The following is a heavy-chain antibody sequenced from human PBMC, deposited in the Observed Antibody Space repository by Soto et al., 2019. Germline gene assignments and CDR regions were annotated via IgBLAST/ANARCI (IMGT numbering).Heavy chain of an antibody. CDR3: AREVKDRIAVAGVEGWFDP. V-gene: IGHV4-59*12. D-gene: IGHD6-19*01. Sequence: SETLSLTCTVSGGSISSYYWSWIRQPPGKGLEWIGYIYYSGSTNYNPSLKSRVTISVDTSKNQFSLKLSSVTAADTAVYYCAREVKDRIAVAGVEGWFDPWGQGTLVTVSS. CDR2: IYYSGST. J-gene: IGHJ5*02. CDR1: GGSISSYY.